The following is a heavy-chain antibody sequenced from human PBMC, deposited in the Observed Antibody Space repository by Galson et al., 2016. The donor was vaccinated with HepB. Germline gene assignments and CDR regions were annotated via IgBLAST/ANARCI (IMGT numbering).Heavy chain of an antibody. V-gene: IGHV4-59*01. D-gene: IGHD4-17*01. CDR2: AYYSGTA. CDR3: ARDRLGFYYYYMDV. J-gene: IGHJ6*03. Sequence: SETLSLTCTVSGDSISGYYWSWIRQAPGKGLEWIGCAYYSGTANYNPSLKSRLTISVDTSKTQFSLNLRSVTAADTAVYYCARDRLGFYYYYMDVWGKGTTVTVSS. CDR1: GDSISGYY.